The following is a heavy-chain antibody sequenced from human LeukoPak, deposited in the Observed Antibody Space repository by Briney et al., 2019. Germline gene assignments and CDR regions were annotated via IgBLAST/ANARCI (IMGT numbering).Heavy chain of an antibody. V-gene: IGHV1-24*01. D-gene: IGHD1-7*01. Sequence: ASLKVSCKVSGYTLTELSMHWVRQAPGKGLEWVGGFDPEDGETIYAQKFQGRVTMTEDTSTDTAYMELSSLRSEDTAVYYCATDGLSGLSTGTKSFDYWGQGTLVTVSS. CDR2: FDPEDGET. J-gene: IGHJ4*02. CDR3: ATDGLSGLSTGTKSFDY. CDR1: GYTLTELS.